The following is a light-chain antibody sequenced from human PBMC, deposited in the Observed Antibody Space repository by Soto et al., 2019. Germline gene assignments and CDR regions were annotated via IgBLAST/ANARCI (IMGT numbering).Light chain of an antibody. CDR3: QKYDSLPPT. J-gene: IGKJ4*01. CDR2: DAF. V-gene: IGKV1-33*01. Sequence: DIQMTQSPSSLSAFVGDSITITCQASQDIKNYLNWYQHKPGKAPKLLIYDAFKSDTGVPSRFSGSGSGTDFTFTINNLQPEDIATSFCQKYDSLPPTFGGGTRV. CDR1: QDIKNY.